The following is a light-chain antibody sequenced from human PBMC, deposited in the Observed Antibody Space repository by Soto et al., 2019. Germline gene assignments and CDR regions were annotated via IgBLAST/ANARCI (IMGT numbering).Light chain of an antibody. CDR3: QLANSLPIT. CDR2: AAS. V-gene: IGKV1-12*01. CDR1: QGISSW. Sequence: DSQMTQSQSFLSASVGGRVTITWRASQGISSWLAWYQQKPGKAPKLLIYAASSLQSGVPSRFSGSGSGTDFTLTISSLQPEDFTTYYCQLANSLPITFGQGARLEIK. J-gene: IGKJ5*01.